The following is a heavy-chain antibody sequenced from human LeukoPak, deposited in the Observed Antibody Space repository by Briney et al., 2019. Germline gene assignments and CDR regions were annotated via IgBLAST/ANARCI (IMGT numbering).Heavy chain of an antibody. CDR3: AKDQRAYSSSWYCFDY. D-gene: IGHD6-13*01. J-gene: IGHJ4*02. V-gene: IGHV3-48*04. CDR2: ISSSSSTI. Sequence: GGSLRLSCAASGFTFSSYSMNWVRQAPGKGLEWVSYISSSSSTIYYADSVKGRFTISRDNAKNSLYLQMNSLRAEDTAVYYCAKDQRAYSSSWYCFDYWGQGTLVTVSS. CDR1: GFTFSSYS.